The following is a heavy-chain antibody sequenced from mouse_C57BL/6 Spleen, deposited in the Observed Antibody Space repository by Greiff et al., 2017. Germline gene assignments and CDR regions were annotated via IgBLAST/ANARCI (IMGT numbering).Heavy chain of an antibody. V-gene: IGHV1-53*01. Sequence: QVQLQQPGTELVKPGASVKLSCKASGYTFTSYWMHWVKQRPGQGLEWMGNINPSNGGTNYNEKFKSKATLTVDKSSSTAYMQLSSLTSEDSAVYYCARENYGNYGFAYWGQGTLVTVSA. D-gene: IGHD2-1*01. CDR1: GYTFTSYW. J-gene: IGHJ3*01. CDR3: ARENYGNYGFAY. CDR2: INPSNGGT.